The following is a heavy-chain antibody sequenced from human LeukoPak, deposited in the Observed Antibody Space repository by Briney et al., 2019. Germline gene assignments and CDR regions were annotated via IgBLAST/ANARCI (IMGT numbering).Heavy chain of an antibody. CDR2: ISSSSSHI. CDR1: GFTVSRYS. V-gene: IGHV3-21*01. J-gene: IGHJ4*02. CDR3: ARCTTGKTFGSLREIRKSREIDY. D-gene: IGHD1-1*01. Sequence: GGSLRLSCAASGFTVSRYSMNWVRQAPGKGREWVSSISSSSSHISYADSVRDRLTISRDKSKNSLLLQMNSLRGEDTAVYYCARCTTGKTFGSLREIRKSREIDYWGQGTLVTVSS.